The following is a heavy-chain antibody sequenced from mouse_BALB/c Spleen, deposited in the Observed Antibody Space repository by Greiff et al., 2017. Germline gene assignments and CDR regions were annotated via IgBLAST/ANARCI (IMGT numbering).Heavy chain of an antibody. J-gene: IGHJ1*01. Sequence: VQLKESGAELVKPGASVKMSCKASGYTFTSYVMHWVKQKPGQGLEWIGYINPYNDGTKYNEKFKGKATLTSDKSSSTAYMELSSLTSEDSAVYYCARRGITYDWYFDVWGAGTTVTVSS. CDR3: ARRGITYDWYFDV. CDR2: INPYNDGT. V-gene: IGHV1-14*01. CDR1: GYTFTSYV. D-gene: IGHD5-1*01.